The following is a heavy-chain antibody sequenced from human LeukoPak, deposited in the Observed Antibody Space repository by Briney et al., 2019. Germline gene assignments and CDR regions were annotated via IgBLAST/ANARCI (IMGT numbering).Heavy chain of an antibody. V-gene: IGHV4-4*07. D-gene: IGHD1-26*01. J-gene: IGHJ4*02. CDR3: ARGLTGSYYFDY. CDR2: IHTSGST. CDR1: GGSISGYY. Sequence: SETLSLTCTVSGGSISGYYWTWVRQPAGKGLEWIGRIHTSGSTSYHPSLRSRVAMSVDTSNNQFSLKVTSVTAADTAVYYCARGLTGSYYFDYWGQGTLVTVSP.